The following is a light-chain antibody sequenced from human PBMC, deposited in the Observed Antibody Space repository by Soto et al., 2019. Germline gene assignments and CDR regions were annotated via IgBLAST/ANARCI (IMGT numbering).Light chain of an antibody. CDR3: VAWDDSLNGYVV. J-gene: IGLJ2*01. CDR2: SNN. CDR1: SSNIGSNT. Sequence: HSVLTQPPSASGTPGQRVTISCSGSSSNIGSNTINWYQQLPGTAPKLVIYSNNQRPSGVPDRFSGSKSGTSASLAISGLQSEDEADYYCVAWDDSLNGYVVFGGGT. V-gene: IGLV1-44*01.